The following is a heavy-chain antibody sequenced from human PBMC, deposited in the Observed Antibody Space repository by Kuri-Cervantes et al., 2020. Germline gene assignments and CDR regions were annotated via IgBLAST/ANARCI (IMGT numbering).Heavy chain of an antibody. CDR3: ARDEDCSGGSCFSAY. V-gene: IGHV4-38-2*02. J-gene: IGHJ4*02. CDR1: GYSISSGYY. Sequence: SQTLSLTCAVSGYSISSGYYWGWIRQPPGKGLEWIGSIYHSGNTYYNPSLKSRVTISVDTSKNQFSLKLSSVTAADTAVYYCARDEDCSGGSCFSAYWGQGTLVTVSS. D-gene: IGHD2-15*01. CDR2: IYHSGNT.